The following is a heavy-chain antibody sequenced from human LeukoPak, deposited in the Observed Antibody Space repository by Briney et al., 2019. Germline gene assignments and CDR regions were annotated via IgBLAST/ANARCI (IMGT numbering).Heavy chain of an antibody. J-gene: IGHJ4*02. D-gene: IGHD3-10*01. CDR3: ARTSARGAQFDY. Sequence: SETLSLTCTVSGGSISNYYWSWIRQPAEMGLEWIGRIYASGSTNYNPSLKSRVTMSVDTSNNQFSLNLSSVTAADTAVYYCARTSARGAQFDYWGQGTLVTVSS. CDR1: GGSISNYY. V-gene: IGHV4-4*07. CDR2: IYASGST.